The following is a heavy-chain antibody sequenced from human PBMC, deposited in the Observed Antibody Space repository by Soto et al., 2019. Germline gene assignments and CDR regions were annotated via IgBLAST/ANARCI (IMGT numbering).Heavy chain of an antibody. CDR1: GFTFDTYG. D-gene: IGHD1-1*01. CDR3: ARVTPGNNLYYFSGLDF. Sequence: LRLSCVASGFTFDTYGIHWVRQVPGKGLQWVALISYEGSNTYYADSVRGRFTISRDNSKNTLYLQMNTLRPEDTGVYYCARVTPGNNLYYFSGLDFWGQGTSVTVSS. J-gene: IGHJ6*02. CDR2: ISYEGSNT. V-gene: IGHV3-30-3*01.